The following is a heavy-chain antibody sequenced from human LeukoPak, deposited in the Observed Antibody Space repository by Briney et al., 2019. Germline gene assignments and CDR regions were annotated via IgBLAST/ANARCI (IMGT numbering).Heavy chain of an antibody. Sequence: AGGSLRLSCAASGFTFSSYVMSWVRQAPGKGLEWVSGITGSSGSTYYADSVKGRFTISRDNSKNTLYLQMDSLRVEDTAVYYCAKGQPRTDYRPKEFDYWGQGTLVTVSS. CDR2: ITGSSGST. D-gene: IGHD3/OR15-3a*01. J-gene: IGHJ4*02. CDR1: GFTFSSYV. CDR3: AKGQPRTDYRPKEFDY. V-gene: IGHV3-23*01.